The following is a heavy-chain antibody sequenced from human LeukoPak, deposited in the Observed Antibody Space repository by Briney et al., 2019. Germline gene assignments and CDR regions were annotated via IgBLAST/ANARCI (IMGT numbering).Heavy chain of an antibody. Sequence: GGSLRLSCAASGFTFSSYSMNWVRQAPGKGLEWVPSISSSSSYIYYTDSVKGRFTISRDNAKNSLYLQMNSLRAEDTAVYYCARDNYDSSGVWWGQGTLVIVSS. CDR2: ISSSSSYI. CDR1: GFTFSSYS. J-gene: IGHJ4*02. CDR3: ARDNYDSSGVW. V-gene: IGHV3-21*01. D-gene: IGHD3-22*01.